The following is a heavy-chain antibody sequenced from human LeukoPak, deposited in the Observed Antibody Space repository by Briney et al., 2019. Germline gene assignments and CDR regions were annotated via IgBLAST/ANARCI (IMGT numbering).Heavy chain of an antibody. V-gene: IGHV1-24*01. CDR1: GYTLTELS. J-gene: IGHJ4*02. CDR3: ARVPPLRYYFDH. Sequence: ASVKVSCKVSGYTLTELSMHWVRQAPGKGLEWMGGFDPEDGETIYAQKFQGRVTMTEDTSTDTAYMELSSLRSDDTAVYYCARVPPLRYYFDHWGQGTLVTVSS. D-gene: IGHD3-16*01. CDR2: FDPEDGET.